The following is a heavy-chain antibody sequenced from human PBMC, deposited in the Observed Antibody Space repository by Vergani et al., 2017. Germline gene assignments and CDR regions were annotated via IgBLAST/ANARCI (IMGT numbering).Heavy chain of an antibody. CDR2: IIPIFGTA. Sequence: QVQLVQSGAEVKKPGSSVKVSCKASGGTFSSYAISWVRQAPGQGLEWMGGIIPIFGTANYAQKFQGRVTITADESTSTAYMELSSLRSEDTAVYYCARDYDFWSGLRFRGFDPWGQGTLVTVSS. D-gene: IGHD3-3*01. J-gene: IGHJ5*02. V-gene: IGHV1-69*12. CDR1: GGTFSSYA. CDR3: ARDYDFWSGLRFRGFDP.